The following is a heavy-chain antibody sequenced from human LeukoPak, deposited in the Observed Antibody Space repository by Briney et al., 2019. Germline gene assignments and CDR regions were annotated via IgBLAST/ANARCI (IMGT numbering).Heavy chain of an antibody. CDR2: ISDDGSST. V-gene: IGHV3-74*01. D-gene: IGHD5-12*01. CDR1: GFTFSSYW. J-gene: IGHJ4*02. CDR3: ARDCGASGCDD. Sequence: PGGCRRLSCAASGFTFSSYWMHWVRQAPGKGLVWVSRISDDGSSTTNANSVKGRFTISRDNAKNTVYLQMNSLGVEDTAVYYCARDCGASGCDDSGQVTLVTVSS.